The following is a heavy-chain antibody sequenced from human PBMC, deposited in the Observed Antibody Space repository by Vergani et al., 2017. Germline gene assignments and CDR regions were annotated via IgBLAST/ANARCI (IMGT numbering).Heavy chain of an antibody. Sequence: QVQLQQWGAGLLKPSETLSLTCAVYGGSFSGYYWSWIRQPQGKGLEWIGEINHSGSTNYNPSLKSRVTISVDTSKNQFSLKLSSVTAADTAVYYCARGALRYGYYYYYGMDVWGQGTTVTVSS. J-gene: IGHJ6*02. CDR1: GGSFSGYY. D-gene: IGHD1-14*01. CDR2: INHSGST. CDR3: ARGALRYGYYYYYGMDV. V-gene: IGHV4-34*01.